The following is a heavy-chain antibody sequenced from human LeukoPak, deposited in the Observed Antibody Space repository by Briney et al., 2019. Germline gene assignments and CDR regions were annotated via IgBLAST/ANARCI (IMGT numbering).Heavy chain of an antibody. J-gene: IGHJ4*02. CDR2: MNPNSGNT. Sequence: GASVKVSCKASGYTFTSYDINWVRQATGQGLEWMGWMNPNSGNTGYAQKFQGRVTITTDESTSTAYMELSSLRSEDTAVYYCARDRYHYDSSGYYIPDYWGQGTLVTVSS. CDR3: ARDRYHYDSSGYYIPDY. D-gene: IGHD3-22*01. CDR1: GYTFTSYD. V-gene: IGHV1-8*03.